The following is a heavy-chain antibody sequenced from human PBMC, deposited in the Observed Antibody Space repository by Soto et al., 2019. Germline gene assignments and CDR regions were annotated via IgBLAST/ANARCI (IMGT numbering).Heavy chain of an antibody. D-gene: IGHD6-13*01. Sequence: SETLSLTCTVSGGSISSYYWTWIRQPPGKGLEWIGYISYSGSTNYNPSLKSRVTISVDTSKNQFSLRLSSVTAADTAVYYCARPRYSNTWDSAFEIWGQGSMVTVS. CDR3: ARPRYSNTWDSAFEI. CDR1: GGSISSYY. CDR2: ISYSGST. V-gene: IGHV4-59*08. J-gene: IGHJ3*02.